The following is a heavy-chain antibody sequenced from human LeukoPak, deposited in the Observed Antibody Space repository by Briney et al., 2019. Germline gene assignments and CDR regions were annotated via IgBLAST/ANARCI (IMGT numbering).Heavy chain of an antibody. CDR1: EITLSNYW. D-gene: IGHD3-22*01. CDR3: ARESQSAYYFDSSGYEDAFDI. V-gene: IGHV3-74*01. Sequence: GGSLRLSCAASEITLSNYWIHWVRQAPGKGLVWVSRISYDGHNTNYADSVKGRFTISRDNAKNSLYLQMNSLRAEDTAVYYCARESQSAYYFDSSGYEDAFDIWGQGTMVTVSS. J-gene: IGHJ3*02. CDR2: ISYDGHNT.